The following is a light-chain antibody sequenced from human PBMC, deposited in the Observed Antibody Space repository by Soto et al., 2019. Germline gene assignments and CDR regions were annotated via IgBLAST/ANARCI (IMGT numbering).Light chain of an antibody. CDR2: VNSGGSH. Sequence: QSVLTQSPSASASLGASVKLTCTLSSGHSNYAITWHQQQPEKGPRYLMKVNSGGSHIKGDGIPDRFSGSSSGAERYLFISSLQSEDEADYYCQTWVTGSAPVVFGGGTQLTVL. CDR1: SGHSNYA. J-gene: IGLJ7*01. V-gene: IGLV4-69*01. CDR3: QTWVTGSAPVV.